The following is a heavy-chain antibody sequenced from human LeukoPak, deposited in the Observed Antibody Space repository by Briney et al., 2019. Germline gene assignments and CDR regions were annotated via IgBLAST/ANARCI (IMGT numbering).Heavy chain of an antibody. Sequence: GRFLRLSCAASGFTFSSYGMHWVRQAPGKGLEWVAVISYDGRNRYSSDSVKGRFTISRDNSRNTLYLQMNSLRAEDTALYYCARHAGYCSGYGCYSYQYYGMDVRGQGTTVTVSS. CDR2: ISYDGRNR. CDR1: GFTFSSYG. V-gene: IGHV3-30*03. D-gene: IGHD2-15*01. J-gene: IGHJ6*02. CDR3: ARHAGYCSGYGCYSYQYYGMDV.